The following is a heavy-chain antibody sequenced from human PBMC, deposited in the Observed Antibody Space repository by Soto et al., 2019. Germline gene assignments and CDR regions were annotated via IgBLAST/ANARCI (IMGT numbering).Heavy chain of an antibody. Sequence: SLTCTVSGGSISSGGYYWSWIRQHPGKGLEWIGYIYYSGSTYYNPSLKSRVTISVDTSKNQFSLKLSSVTAADTAVYYCARVQRGYDILTGTTNNFDYWGQGTLVTSPQ. CDR2: IYYSGST. CDR1: GGSISSGGYY. V-gene: IGHV4-31*03. D-gene: IGHD3-9*01. CDR3: ARVQRGYDILTGTTNNFDY. J-gene: IGHJ4*02.